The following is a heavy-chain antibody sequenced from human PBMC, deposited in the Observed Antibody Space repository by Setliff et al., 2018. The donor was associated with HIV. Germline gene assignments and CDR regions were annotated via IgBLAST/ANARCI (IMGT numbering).Heavy chain of an antibody. CDR2: IGGSGGSS. D-gene: IGHD6-19*01. CDR1: GFSFSSYA. J-gene: IGHJ4*02. V-gene: IGHV3-23*01. Sequence: PGGSLRLCCAATGFSFSSYAMNWVRQTPGRGLEWVSGIGGSGGSSYYADSVKGRFTVSRDYSQNTIYLQMSSLRVEDSAVYYCAKSASWDLRGWLHWGQGALVTVSS. CDR3: AKSASWDLRGWLH.